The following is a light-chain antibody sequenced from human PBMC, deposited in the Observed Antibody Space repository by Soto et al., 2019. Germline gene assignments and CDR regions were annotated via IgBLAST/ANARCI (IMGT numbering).Light chain of an antibody. J-gene: IGLJ1*01. V-gene: IGLV2-14*01. CDR2: DVS. CDR1: SSDVGGYNY. CDR3: SSYTSSSTFYV. Sequence: QSALTQPASVSGSPGQSITISCTGTSSDVGGYNYVSWYQQHPGKAPKLMIYDVSNRPSGVSNRFSGAKSGNTASLTISGLQDEEEADYDCSSYTSSSTFYVFGTGTKVTVL.